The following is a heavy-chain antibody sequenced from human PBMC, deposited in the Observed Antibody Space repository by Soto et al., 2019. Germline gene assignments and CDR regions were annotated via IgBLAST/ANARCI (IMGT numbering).Heavy chain of an antibody. J-gene: IGHJ4*02. CDR3: ARDSRAITVTYYFDY. Sequence: QVQLVQSGAEVKKPGSSVKVSCKASGGTFSSYAISWLRQSPGQGLEWMGGIIPIFGTANYSHKFQGRVTNTAEESTGKAYMELSSLRSEDTDVYYCARDSRAITVTYYFDYWGQGTLVTVSS. D-gene: IGHD4-17*01. V-gene: IGHV1-69*01. CDR2: IIPIFGTA. CDR1: GGTFSSYA.